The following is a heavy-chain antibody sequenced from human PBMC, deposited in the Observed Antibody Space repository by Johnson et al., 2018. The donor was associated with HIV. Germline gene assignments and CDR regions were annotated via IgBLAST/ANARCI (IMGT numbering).Heavy chain of an antibody. V-gene: IGHV3-11*04. D-gene: IGHD3-22*01. J-gene: IGHJ3*02. Sequence: QVQLVESGGGVIRPGGSLRLSCAASGFTFSDYYMTWIRQAPGKGLEWVSYISRSGSTIYYADSVKGRFTISRDNAKNSLYLQMNSLRAEDTAVYYCARDDYYDTSNHLDIWGQGTMVTVSS. CDR1: GFTFSDYY. CDR3: ARDDYYDTSNHLDI. CDR2: ISRSGSTI.